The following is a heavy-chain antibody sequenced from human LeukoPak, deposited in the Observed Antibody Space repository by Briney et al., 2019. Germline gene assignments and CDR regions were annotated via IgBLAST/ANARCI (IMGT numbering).Heavy chain of an antibody. D-gene: IGHD4-17*01. CDR3: ARDRSSYGDYVDY. V-gene: IGHV3-33*01. Sequence: GGSLRLSCAASGFTFSSYGMHWVRQAPGKGLEWVAVMWYDGSNKYYADSVKGRFTISRDNSKNTLYLQMNSLRAEDTAVYYCARDRSSYGDYVDYWGQGTLVTVSS. CDR2: MWYDGSNK. J-gene: IGHJ4*02. CDR1: GFTFSSYG.